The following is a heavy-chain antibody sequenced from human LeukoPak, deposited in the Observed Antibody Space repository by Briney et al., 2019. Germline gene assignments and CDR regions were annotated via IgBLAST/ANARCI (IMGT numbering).Heavy chain of an antibody. CDR2: IYHSGST. CDR1: VGSISSGAYS. J-gene: IGHJ3*02. V-gene: IGHV4-30-4*07. CDR3: ARVGQLWFGELLDLGAFDI. D-gene: IGHD3-10*01. Sequence: PSETLSLTCAVSVGSISSGAYSWSWIRQPPGKGLEWIGYIYHSGSTYYNPSLKSRVTMSVDTSKNQFSLKLSSVTAADTAVYYCARVGQLWFGELLDLGAFDIWGQGTMVTVSS.